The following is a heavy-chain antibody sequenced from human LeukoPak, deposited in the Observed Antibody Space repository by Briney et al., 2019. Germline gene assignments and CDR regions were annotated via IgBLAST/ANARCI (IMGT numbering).Heavy chain of an antibody. CDR3: ARQPMDHDILTGYRRTNYFDY. V-gene: IGHV4-34*01. CDR2: INHSGST. Sequence: PSETLSLTCDVYGESFSGHYWSWIRQPPGQGLEWIGEINHSGSTNHNSSLKSRVTISIDTSNNQFSLKVRSVTAADTAVYYCARQPMDHDILTGYRRTNYFDYWGQGTLVTVSS. J-gene: IGHJ4*02. D-gene: IGHD3-9*01. CDR1: GESFSGHY.